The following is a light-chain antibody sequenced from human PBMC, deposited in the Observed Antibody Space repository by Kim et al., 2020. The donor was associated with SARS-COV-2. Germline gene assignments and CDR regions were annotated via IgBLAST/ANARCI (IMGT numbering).Light chain of an antibody. V-gene: IGLV3-19*01. CDR1: SLRSYY. Sequence: SSELPQDPAVSVALGQTVRITCQGDSLRSYYASRYQQKPGQAPVLVIYGKNKRPSGIPDRFAGSSSGNTASLSITGAQAEDEADYYCNSRDSRGKDYVFG. CDR3: NSRDSRGKDYV. CDR2: GKN. J-gene: IGLJ1*01.